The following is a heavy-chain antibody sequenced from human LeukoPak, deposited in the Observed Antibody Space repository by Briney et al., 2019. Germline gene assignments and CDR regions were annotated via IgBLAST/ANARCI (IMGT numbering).Heavy chain of an antibody. CDR1: GYTFSSYG. CDR2: INPSGGST. D-gene: IGHD6-13*01. J-gene: IGHJ5*02. CDR3: ARDVLSSSWYGPLNWFDP. Sequence: ASVKVSCKASGYTFSSYGITWVRQAPGQGLEWMGIINPSGGSTSYAQKFQGRVTMTRDMSTSTVYMELSSLRSEDTAVYYCARDVLSSSWYGPLNWFDPWGQGTLVTVSS. V-gene: IGHV1-46*01.